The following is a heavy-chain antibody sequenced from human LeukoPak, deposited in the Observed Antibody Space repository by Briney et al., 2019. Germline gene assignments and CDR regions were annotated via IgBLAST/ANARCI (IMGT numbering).Heavy chain of an antibody. Sequence: SVKVSCKASGGTFSSYAISWVRQAPGQGLEWMGGIIPILGTANYAQKFQGRVTITADESTSTAYMELSSLRSEDTAVYYCARVLPYYDFWSGYYGYWGQGTLVTVSS. V-gene: IGHV1-69*13. CDR1: GGTFSSYA. CDR3: ARVLPYYDFWSGYYGY. CDR2: IIPILGTA. J-gene: IGHJ4*02. D-gene: IGHD3-3*01.